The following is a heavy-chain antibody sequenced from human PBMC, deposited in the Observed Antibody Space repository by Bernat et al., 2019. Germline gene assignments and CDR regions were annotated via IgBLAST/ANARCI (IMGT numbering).Heavy chain of an antibody. CDR1: GGSISSSSYY. CDR3: ASLPDLWFGELLTLP. V-gene: IGHV4-39*01. Sequence: QLQLQESGPGLVKPSETLSLTCTVSGGSISSSSYYWGWIRQPPGKGLEWIGSIYYSGSTYYNPSLKSRVTISVDTSKNQFSLTLSSVTAADTAVYYCASLPDLWFGELLTLPWGQGTMVTVSS. CDR2: IYYSGST. D-gene: IGHD3-10*01. J-gene: IGHJ3*01.